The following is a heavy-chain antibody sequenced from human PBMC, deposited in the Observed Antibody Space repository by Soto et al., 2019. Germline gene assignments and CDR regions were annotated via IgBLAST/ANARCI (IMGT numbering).Heavy chain of an antibody. CDR3: ARPESGYVRPHSARSDY. J-gene: IGHJ4*02. Sequence: QLQMQESGPGLVKPSETLSLTCTVSGGSISRDSYYWGWVGQAPGKGLEWIGSIYYTGTTYYTPSHNSRVTIPVDTSKNQFSLNLRSVTAADTAVYYCARPESGYVRPHSARSDYWAQGTLVTVSS. CDR2: IYYTGTT. D-gene: IGHD5-12*01. CDR1: GGSISRDSYY. V-gene: IGHV4-39*01.